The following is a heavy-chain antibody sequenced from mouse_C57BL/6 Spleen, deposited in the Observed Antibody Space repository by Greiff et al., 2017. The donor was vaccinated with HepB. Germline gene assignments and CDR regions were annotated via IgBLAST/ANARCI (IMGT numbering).Heavy chain of an antibody. Sequence: VQLKESGPELVKPGASVKMSCKASGYTFTDYNMHWVKQSHGKSLEWIGYINPNNGGTSYNQKFKGKATLTVNKSSSTAYMELRSLTSEDSAVYYCARTRGYDGGVFDYWGQGTTLTVSS. CDR1: GYTFTDYN. CDR2: INPNNGGT. CDR3: ARTRGYDGGVFDY. J-gene: IGHJ2*01. V-gene: IGHV1-22*01. D-gene: IGHD2-2*01.